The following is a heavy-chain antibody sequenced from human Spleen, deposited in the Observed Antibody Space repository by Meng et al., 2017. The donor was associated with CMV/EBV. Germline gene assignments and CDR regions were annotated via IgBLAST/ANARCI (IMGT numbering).Heavy chain of an antibody. D-gene: IGHD3-10*01. CDR3: AIKGGRVQPPIYIDY. V-gene: IGHV1-69*12. CDR1: GGTFSSYA. J-gene: IGHJ4*02. CDR2: IIPIFGTA. Sequence: QVEVVQSGDEVKKPGSSVQGSCKASGGTFSSYAFSWLRKDPGQGLEWMGGIIPIFGTANYAQKFQGRVTITADESTSTAYMELSSLRSEDTAVYYCAIKGGRVQPPIYIDYWGQGTLVTVSS.